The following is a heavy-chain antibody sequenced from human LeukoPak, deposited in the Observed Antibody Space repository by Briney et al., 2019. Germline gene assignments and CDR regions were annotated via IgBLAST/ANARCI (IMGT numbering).Heavy chain of an antibody. V-gene: IGHV4-34*01. Sequence: SETLSLTCAVYGGSFRCYYWSWIRRPPGKGLEWIGEINHSGSSNYNPSLKSRVTISLDTSKNQFSLNLSSVTAADTAVYYCARVGVYYDILTGYYPPPNNWFDPWGQGTLVTVSS. CDR3: ARVGVYYDILTGYYPPPNNWFDP. J-gene: IGHJ5*02. CDR1: GGSFRCYY. D-gene: IGHD3-9*01. CDR2: INHSGSS.